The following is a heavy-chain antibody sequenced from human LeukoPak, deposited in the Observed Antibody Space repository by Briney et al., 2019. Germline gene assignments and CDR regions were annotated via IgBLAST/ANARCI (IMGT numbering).Heavy chain of an antibody. J-gene: IGHJ4*02. D-gene: IGHD6-13*01. CDR1: GFTFSSYA. CDR3: AKVGYSSSWGGYYFDY. Sequence: QPGGSLRLSCAASGFTFSSYAMSWVRQAPGKGLEWVSAISGSGGSTYYADSVKGRFTISRDNSKNTLYLQMNSPRAEDTAVYYCAKVGYSSSWGGYYFDYWGQGTLVTVSS. V-gene: IGHV3-23*01. CDR2: ISGSGGST.